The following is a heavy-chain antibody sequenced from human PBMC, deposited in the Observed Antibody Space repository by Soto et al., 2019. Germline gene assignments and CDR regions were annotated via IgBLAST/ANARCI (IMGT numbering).Heavy chain of an antibody. D-gene: IGHD3-22*01. V-gene: IGHV3-21*01. Sequence: PGGSLRLSCAASGFTYSTYSMNWGRQAPGKGAEGVSSISSSSSSTYYADSVKGRFTISRDNAKKSLYLQMNSLTAEDTAVYFCATSTYYYDSSGYSPGGYFDYWGQGTLVTVSS. CDR3: ATSTYYYDSSGYSPGGYFDY. CDR1: GFTYSTYS. J-gene: IGHJ4*02. CDR2: ISSSSSST.